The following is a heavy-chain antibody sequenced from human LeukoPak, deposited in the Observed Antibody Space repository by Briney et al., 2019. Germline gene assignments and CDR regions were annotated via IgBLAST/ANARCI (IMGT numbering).Heavy chain of an antibody. CDR1: GGSISSYY. Sequence: PSETLSLTCTVSGGSISSYYWSWIRQPAGKGLEGIGRIYTSGSTNYNPSLKSRVTISVDTSKNQFSLKLSSVTAADTAVYYCARVKGDYDFWSGYYPDDYYYYYYMDVWGKGTTVTVSS. CDR3: ARVKGDYDFWSGYYPDDYYYYYYMDV. D-gene: IGHD3-3*01. V-gene: IGHV4-4*07. CDR2: IYTSGST. J-gene: IGHJ6*03.